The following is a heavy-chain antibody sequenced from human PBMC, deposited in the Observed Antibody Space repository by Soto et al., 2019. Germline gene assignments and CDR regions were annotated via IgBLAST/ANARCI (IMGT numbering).Heavy chain of an antibody. V-gene: IGHV4-34*01. D-gene: IGHD2-8*01. CDR1: GGSFSGYY. J-gene: IGHJ5*02. Sequence: SETLSLTCAVYGGSFSGYYWSWIRQPPGKGLEWIGEINHSGSTNYNPSLKSRVTISVDTSKNQFSLKLSSVTAADTAVYYCARGVISAMVYAPRGYWFDPWGQGTLVTVSS. CDR3: ARGVISAMVYAPRGYWFDP. CDR2: INHSGST.